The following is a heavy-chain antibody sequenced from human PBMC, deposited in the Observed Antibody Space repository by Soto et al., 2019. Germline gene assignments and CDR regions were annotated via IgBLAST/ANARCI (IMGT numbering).Heavy chain of an antibody. D-gene: IGHD2-15*01. CDR3: SGVDIVVVVAAYGVSYAFDI. Sequence: GGSLRLSCAASGFTFSSYAMSWVRQAPGKGLEWVSAISGSGGSTYYADSVKGRFTISRDNSKNTLYLQMNSLRAEDTAVYYCSGVDIVVVVAAYGVSYAFDIWGQGTMVTVSS. CDR1: GFTFSSYA. CDR2: ISGSGGST. J-gene: IGHJ3*02. V-gene: IGHV3-23*01.